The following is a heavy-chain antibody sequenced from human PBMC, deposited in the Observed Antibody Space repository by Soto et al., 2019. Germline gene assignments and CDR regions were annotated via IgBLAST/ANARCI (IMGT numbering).Heavy chain of an antibody. D-gene: IGHD6-13*01. CDR1: GGSISSGGYY. Sequence: SETLSLTCTVSGGSISSGGYYWSWIRQHPGKGLEWIGYTYYSGSTYYNPSLKSRVTISVDTSKNQFSLKLSSVTAADTAGYYCARDSSSSFGGAWFDPWGQGTLVTVSS. J-gene: IGHJ5*02. CDR3: ARDSSSSFGGAWFDP. V-gene: IGHV4-31*03. CDR2: TYYSGST.